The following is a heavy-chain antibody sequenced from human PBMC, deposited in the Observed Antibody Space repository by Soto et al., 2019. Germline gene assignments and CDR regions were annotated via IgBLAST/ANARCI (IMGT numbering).Heavy chain of an antibody. J-gene: IGHJ4*02. Sequence: PSETLSLTCAVSGDSISSGGYSWSWIRQPPGKGLEWIGYIYHSGTTYYNPSLKSRVTISVDRSKNPISLKLSSVTAADTAVYHCARAMSTVTTIAYWGQGTLVTVSS. CDR1: GDSISSGGYS. V-gene: IGHV4-30-2*01. D-gene: IGHD4-17*01. CDR3: ARAMSTVTTIAY. CDR2: IYHSGTT.